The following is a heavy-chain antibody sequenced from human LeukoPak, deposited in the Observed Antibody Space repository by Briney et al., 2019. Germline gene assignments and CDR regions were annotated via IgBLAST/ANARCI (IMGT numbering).Heavy chain of an antibody. J-gene: IGHJ4*02. CDR3: ARGGRYSYGYDY. Sequence: ASVKVSCKAFGYTFTSYDINWVRQATGQGLEWMGWMNPNSGNTGYAQKFQGRVTMTRNTSISTAYMELSSLRSEDTAVYYCARGGRYSYGYDYWGQGTLVTVSS. CDR1: GYTFTSYD. V-gene: IGHV1-8*01. CDR2: MNPNSGNT. D-gene: IGHD5-18*01.